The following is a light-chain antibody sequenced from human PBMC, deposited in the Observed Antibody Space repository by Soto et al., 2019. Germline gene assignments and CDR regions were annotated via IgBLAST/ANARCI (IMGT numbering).Light chain of an antibody. J-gene: IGKJ2*01. V-gene: IGKV1-5*03. CDR3: QQYISPSYT. CDR2: KAS. CDR1: QGISNW. Sequence: DIQMTQSPSTLSASVGDRVTITCRASQGISNWLAWFQQKPGKAPKLLIYKASTLESGAPSRFTGSGSGTDFTLTITSVQPDDFATYYCQQYISPSYTFGQGTKLEMK.